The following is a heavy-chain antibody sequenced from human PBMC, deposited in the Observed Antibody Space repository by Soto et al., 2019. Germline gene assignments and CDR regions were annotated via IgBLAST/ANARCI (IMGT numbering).Heavy chain of an antibody. CDR2: IGGSGATT. CDR3: AKDRLSSPCTWCDA. CDR1: GFTFDNYA. D-gene: IGHD5-12*01. Sequence: GGSLRLSCAASGFTFDNYAMRWVRQAPGKGLEWVSGIGGSGATTYYAHSVKGRFTISRDNSKNTLYLQMNSLRAEDTAVYYCAKDRLSSPCTWCDAWGQGTLVTVAS. J-gene: IGHJ5*02. V-gene: IGHV3-23*01.